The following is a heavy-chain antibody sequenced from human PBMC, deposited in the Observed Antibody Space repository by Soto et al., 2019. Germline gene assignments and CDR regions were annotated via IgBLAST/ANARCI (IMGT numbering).Heavy chain of an antibody. CDR1: GFIFNNYW. D-gene: IGHD3-9*01. CDR3: ARGKYYDVSTGYSTFDP. Sequence: EVQLVESGGGLVQPGGSMRLSCAASGFIFNNYWMHWVRQVPGKGLVWVSRVNSDGSTTNYADSVKGRFTISRDNAKNTLFLQMNSLRVDDTAVYYCARGKYYDVSTGYSTFDPWGQGVPVTVAS. J-gene: IGHJ5*02. V-gene: IGHV3-74*01. CDR2: VNSDGSTT.